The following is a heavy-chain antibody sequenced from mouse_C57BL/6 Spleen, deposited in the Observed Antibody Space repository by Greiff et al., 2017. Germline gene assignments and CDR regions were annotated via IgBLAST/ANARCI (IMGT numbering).Heavy chain of an antibody. D-gene: IGHD1-1*01. CDR3: ARYYGSSPLLGYFEV. CDR1: GYTFTSYW. Sequence: QVQLQQPGAELVMPGASVKLSCKASGYTFTSYWMHWVKQRPGQGLEWIGEIDPSDSYTNYNQKFKGKSTLTVDKSSRTAYMQLSSLTSEDSSVYYCARYYGSSPLLGYFEVWGTGTTGTVSS. J-gene: IGHJ1*03. CDR2: IDPSDSYT. V-gene: IGHV1-69*01.